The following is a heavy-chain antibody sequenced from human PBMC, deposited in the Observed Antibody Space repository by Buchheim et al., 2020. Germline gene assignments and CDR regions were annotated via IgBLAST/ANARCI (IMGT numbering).Heavy chain of an antibody. Sequence: QVQLQESGPGLVKPSETLSLTCTVSGVSITSYYWTWLRQPAGKGLEWIWRIYSDRTNSNVSLKSRLTMSVDTSKNQVSLTLTSVTAADTAVYYWARDNKAYVYESDGSLGTYNWFDAWGQG. CDR2: IYSDRT. D-gene: IGHD3-22*01. V-gene: IGHV4-4*07. CDR3: ARDNKAYVYESDGSLGTYNWFDA. J-gene: IGHJ5*02. CDR1: GVSITSYY.